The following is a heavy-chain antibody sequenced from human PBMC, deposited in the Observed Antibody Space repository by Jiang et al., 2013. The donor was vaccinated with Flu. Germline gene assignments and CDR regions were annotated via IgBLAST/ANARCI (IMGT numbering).Heavy chain of an antibody. V-gene: IGHV1-69*04. CDR3: ARGGLAVAVDGNLDY. Sequence: ASGGTFSSYAISWVRQAPGQGLEWMGRIIPILGIANYAQKFQGRVTITADKSTSTAYMELSSLRSEDTAVYYCARGGLAVAVDGNLDYWGQGTLVTVSS. D-gene: IGHD6-19*01. J-gene: IGHJ4*02. CDR2: IIPILGIA. CDR1: GGTFSSYA.